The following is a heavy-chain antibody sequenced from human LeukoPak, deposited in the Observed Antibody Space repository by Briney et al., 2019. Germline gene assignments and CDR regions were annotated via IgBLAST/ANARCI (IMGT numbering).Heavy chain of an antibody. V-gene: IGHV4-39*01. CDR3: ARSRKYSSGWYYFDY. D-gene: IGHD6-19*01. Sequence: PSETLSHTCTVSGGSISSSSYYWGWVRQPPGKGLEWIGSIYYSGSTYYNPSLKSRVTISVDTSKNQFSLKLSSVTAADTAVYYCARSRKYSSGWYYFDYWGQGTLVTVSS. J-gene: IGHJ4*02. CDR1: GGSISSSSYY. CDR2: IYYSGST.